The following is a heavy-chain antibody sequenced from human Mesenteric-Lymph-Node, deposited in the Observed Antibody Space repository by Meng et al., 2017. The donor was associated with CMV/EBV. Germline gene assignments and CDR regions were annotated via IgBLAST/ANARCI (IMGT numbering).Heavy chain of an antibody. Sequence: GGSLRLSCTASGFTFGDFALSWVRQAPGKGLEWVGFIRSQASGGSIEYAPSVEGRFTISRDNSKSIASLQMNSLKTEDTAVYYCSRMGYCSRSRCRLLYGMDVWGQGTTVTVSS. CDR2: IRSQASGGSI. CDR1: GFTFGDFA. D-gene: IGHD2-2*01. V-gene: IGHV3-49*04. J-gene: IGHJ6*02. CDR3: SRMGYCSRSRCRLLYGMDV.